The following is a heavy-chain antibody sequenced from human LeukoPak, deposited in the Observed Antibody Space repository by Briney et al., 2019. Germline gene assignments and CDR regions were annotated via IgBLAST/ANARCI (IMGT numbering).Heavy chain of an antibody. CDR2: INSDGSST. CDR3: ASVVGGYYPPVEAFDV. CDR1: GFTFSHFW. V-gene: IGHV3-74*01. J-gene: IGHJ3*01. D-gene: IGHD6-25*01. Sequence: GGSLRLSCAASGFTFSHFWMHWVRQAPGKGLVWVSRINSDGSSTGYADPVKGRFTISRDNAKNTLYLQMNSLRAEDTALYYCASVVGGYYPPVEAFDVWGQGTMVTVSS.